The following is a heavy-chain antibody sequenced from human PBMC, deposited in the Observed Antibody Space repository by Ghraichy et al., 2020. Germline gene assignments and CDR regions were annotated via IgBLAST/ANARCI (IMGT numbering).Heavy chain of an antibody. V-gene: IGHV3-48*02. J-gene: IGHJ4*02. CDR1: GFTFSSYS. Sequence: GGSLRLSCAASGFTFSSYSMNWVRQAPGKGLEWVSYISSSSSTIYYADSVKGRFTISRDNAKNSLYLQMNSLRDEDTAVYYCARDRGTTVVTSAFFDYWGQGTLVTVSS. D-gene: IGHD4-23*01. CDR3: ARDRGTTVVTSAFFDY. CDR2: ISSSSSTI.